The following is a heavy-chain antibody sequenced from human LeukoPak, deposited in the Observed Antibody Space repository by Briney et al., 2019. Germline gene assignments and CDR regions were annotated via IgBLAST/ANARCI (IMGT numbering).Heavy chain of an antibody. D-gene: IGHD2-21*02. CDR3: ARGEVTFDY. J-gene: IGHJ4*02. Sequence: SETLSLTCAVYGGSFSGYYWSWIRQPPGKGLEWIGEINHSGSSNYNPSLKSRVTISVDTSKNQFSLKLSSVTAADTAVYYCARGEVTFDYWGQGTLVTVSS. V-gene: IGHV4-34*01. CDR1: GGSFSGYY. CDR2: INHSGSS.